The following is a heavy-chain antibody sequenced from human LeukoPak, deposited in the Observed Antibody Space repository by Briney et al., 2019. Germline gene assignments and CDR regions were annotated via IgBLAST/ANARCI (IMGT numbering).Heavy chain of an antibody. Sequence: PGGSLRLSCAASEFSVGSNYMTWVRQAPGKGLEWVSAISGSGGSTYYADSVKGRFTISRDNSKNTLYLQMNSLRAEDTAVYYCAKDGGEYYDILTGYYPRLYYMDVWGKGTTVTISS. CDR2: ISGSGGST. J-gene: IGHJ6*03. CDR1: EFSVGSNY. CDR3: AKDGGEYYDILTGYYPRLYYMDV. D-gene: IGHD3-9*01. V-gene: IGHV3-23*01.